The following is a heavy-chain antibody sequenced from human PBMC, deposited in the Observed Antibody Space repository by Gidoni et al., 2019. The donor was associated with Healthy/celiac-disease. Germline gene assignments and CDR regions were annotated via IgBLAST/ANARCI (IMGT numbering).Heavy chain of an antibody. CDR2: SSSNGGST. CDR1: GFTFSSYA. CDR3: VKGTVPAAILDY. V-gene: IGHV3-64D*06. D-gene: IGHD2-2*01. Sequence: EVQLVESGGGLVQPGGSLRLSCSASGFTFSSYAMHWVRQAPGKGLEYVSASSSNGGSTDYADSVKGRFTISRDNSKNTLYLQMSSLRAEDTAVYYCVKGTVPAAILDYWGQGTLVTVSS. J-gene: IGHJ4*02.